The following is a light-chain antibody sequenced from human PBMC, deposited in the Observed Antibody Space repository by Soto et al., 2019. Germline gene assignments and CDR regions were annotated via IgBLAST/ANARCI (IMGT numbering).Light chain of an antibody. V-gene: IGKV1-5*03. CDR2: KAS. CDR3: QHYNSYSEA. CDR1: QTISSW. J-gene: IGKJ1*01. Sequence: DIQMTQSPSNLSDSVXDRATITCRASQTISSWLAWYQQKPGKAPKLLIYKASTLKSGVPSRFSGSGSGTEFTLTISSLQPDDFATYYCQHYNSYSEAFGQGTKVDIK.